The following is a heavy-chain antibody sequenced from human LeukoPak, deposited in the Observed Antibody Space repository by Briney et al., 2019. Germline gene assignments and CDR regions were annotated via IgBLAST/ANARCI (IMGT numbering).Heavy chain of an antibody. CDR1: GFSFNTYA. D-gene: IGHD3-22*01. CDR2: VRHDGNNK. J-gene: IGHJ5*02. V-gene: IGHV3-30*02. Sequence: GGPLRLSCAASGFSFNTYAMHWVRQAPGKGLEWLAFVRHDGNNKYEADSVKGRFTISRDNSKNIVYLQMNSLRSEDTAVYYCAKGVRMIVVAPGSWGQGTLVTVSS. CDR3: AKGVRMIVVAPGS.